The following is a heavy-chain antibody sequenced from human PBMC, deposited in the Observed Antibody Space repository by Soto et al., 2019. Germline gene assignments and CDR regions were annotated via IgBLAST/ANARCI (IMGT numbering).Heavy chain of an antibody. CDR2: IDWDDDK. D-gene: IGHD2-15*01. CDR1: GLSLITSGMC. CDR3: ARIVRSSDYYGMDV. Sequence: SGPTLVNATQTLTLTCSFSGLSLITSGMCVSWIRQPPGKALEWLALIDWDDDKYYSTSLKTRLTISKDTSKNQVVLTMTNMDPVDTATYYCARIVRSSDYYGMDVWGQGTTVTVSS. J-gene: IGHJ6*02. V-gene: IGHV2-70*01.